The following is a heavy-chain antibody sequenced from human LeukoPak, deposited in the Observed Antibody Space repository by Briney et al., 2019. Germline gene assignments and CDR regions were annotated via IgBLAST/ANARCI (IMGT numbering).Heavy chain of an antibody. V-gene: IGHV3-21*06. CDR2: ISSGSTYI. Sequence: GGSLRLSCAASGFTFKNYGMNWVRQAPGKGLEWVSSISSGSTYIDNADSLKGRFTISRDNAKNSLYLEMNSLRAEDMAVYYCARSKGGAQREYGMDVWGQGTTVTVS. D-gene: IGHD6-25*01. CDR3: ARSKGGAQREYGMDV. CDR1: GFTFKNYG. J-gene: IGHJ6*02.